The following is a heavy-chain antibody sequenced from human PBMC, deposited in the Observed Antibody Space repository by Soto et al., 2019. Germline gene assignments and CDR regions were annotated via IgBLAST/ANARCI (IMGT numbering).Heavy chain of an antibody. V-gene: IGHV3-64*01. J-gene: IGHJ6*03. CDR3: ARRARPDFYYMDV. Sequence: EVQLAESGGGLAQPGGSLRLSCAASGFTLSGYAMDWVRQAPVKGLEYVSGISSNGVGTYYANYVQGRFTISRDNTKKTVYLQMGSLRPEDMAVYYCARRARPDFYYMDVWGKGTTVTVSS. D-gene: IGHD6-6*01. CDR2: ISSNGVGT. CDR1: GFTLSGYA.